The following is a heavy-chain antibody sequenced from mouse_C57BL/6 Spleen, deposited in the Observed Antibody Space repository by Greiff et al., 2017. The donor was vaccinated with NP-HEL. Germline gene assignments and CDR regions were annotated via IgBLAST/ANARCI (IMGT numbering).Heavy chain of an antibody. CDR1: GYTFTSYW. D-gene: IGHD1-1*01. J-gene: IGHJ3*01. Sequence: QVQLQQSGAELVKPGASVKLSCKASGYTFTSYWMHWVKQRPGQGLEWIGMIHPNSGSTNYNEKFKSKATLTVDKSSSTAYMQLSSLTSEDSAVYYCARGDYYGSGAYWGQGTLVTVSA. CDR2: IHPNSGST. CDR3: ARGDYYGSGAY. V-gene: IGHV1-64*01.